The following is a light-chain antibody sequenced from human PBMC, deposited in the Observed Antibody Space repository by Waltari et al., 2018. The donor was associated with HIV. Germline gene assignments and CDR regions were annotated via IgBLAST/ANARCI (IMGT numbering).Light chain of an antibody. Sequence: QSVLTQPPSASGTPGQRVTISCSGSSSNIGRNYVYWYQQLPGTAPKRLIYTNNQRPSGVPDRFSGSKSGTSASLAISGLRSEDEADYYCVAWDASLSVVFGGGTKLTVL. CDR1: SSNIGRNY. CDR2: TNN. V-gene: IGLV1-47*01. CDR3: VAWDASLSVV. J-gene: IGLJ2*01.